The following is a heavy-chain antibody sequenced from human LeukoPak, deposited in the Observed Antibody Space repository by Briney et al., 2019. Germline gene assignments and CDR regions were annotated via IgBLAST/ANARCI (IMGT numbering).Heavy chain of an antibody. D-gene: IGHD1-26*01. V-gene: IGHV4-4*07. Sequence: SETLSLTCTVSGGSISSYYWSWVRQPAGKGLEWIGRIYASGNTNYNPSLKGRVTMTVDTSKNQFSLNLSSVTAADTAVYYCARDPYSGSYVFDYWGQGTLVTVSS. J-gene: IGHJ4*02. CDR3: ARDPYSGSYVFDY. CDR1: GGSISSYY. CDR2: IYASGNT.